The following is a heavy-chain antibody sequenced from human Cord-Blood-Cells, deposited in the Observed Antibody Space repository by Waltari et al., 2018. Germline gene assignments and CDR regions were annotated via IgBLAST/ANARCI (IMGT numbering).Heavy chain of an antibody. CDR2: IIPIFGTA. CDR1: GGTFSSYA. V-gene: IGHV1-69*01. Sequence: QVQLVQSGAEVKKPGSSVKVSCKASGGTFSSYAISRVRQAPGQGLEWMGGIIPIFGTANYAQKFQGRVTITADESTSTAYMELSSLRSEDTAVYYCARASDYYGSGSPKYYFDYWGQGTLVTVSS. CDR3: ARASDYYGSGSPKYYFDY. D-gene: IGHD3-10*01. J-gene: IGHJ4*02.